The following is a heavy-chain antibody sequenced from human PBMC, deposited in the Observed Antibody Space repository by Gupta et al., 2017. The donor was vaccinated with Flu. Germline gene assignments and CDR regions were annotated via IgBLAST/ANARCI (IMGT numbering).Heavy chain of an antibody. CDR3: ARRITYGKTFDY. V-gene: IGHV4-39*01. CDR1: GGPITAPSYY. CDR2: VGYSGHT. D-gene: IGHD2/OR15-2a*01. J-gene: IGHJ4*02. Sequence: QLQLPASGPGLVKPSENLSLIFPVSGGPITAPSYYWGGPRQPPGKGLEWIGNVGYSGHTFYNPSLKSRVTISVDTSKNQFSLKLSSVTAADTAVHYCARRITYGKTFDYWGQGSLVTVSS.